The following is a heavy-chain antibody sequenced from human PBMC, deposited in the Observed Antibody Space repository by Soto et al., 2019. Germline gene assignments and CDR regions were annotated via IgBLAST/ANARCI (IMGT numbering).Heavy chain of an antibody. J-gene: IGHJ6*02. D-gene: IGHD3-3*01. CDR3: ARTYYDFWSGYLTAPFGMDV. CDR1: GGTFSSYA. Sequence: SVKVSCKASGGTFSSYAISWVRQAPGQGLEWMGGIIPIFGTANYAQKFQGRVTITADESTSTAYVELSSLRSEDTAVYYCARTYYDFWSGYLTAPFGMDVWGQGTTVTVSS. CDR2: IIPIFGTA. V-gene: IGHV1-69*13.